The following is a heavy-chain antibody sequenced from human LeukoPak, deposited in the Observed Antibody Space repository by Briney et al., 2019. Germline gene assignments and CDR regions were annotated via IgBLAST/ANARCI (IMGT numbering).Heavy chain of an antibody. J-gene: IGHJ4*02. CDR2: ISGSGSHT. CDR3: ARTGVGGGYRFDY. D-gene: IGHD1-26*01. V-gene: IGHV3-11*03. Sequence: GGSLRLSRAASGFTFSDYFMTWIRQAPGKGLECVSYISGSGSHTDYADSVRGRFTISRDNFKNTLDVQMSSLGVEDTAIYYCARTGVGGGYRFDYWGQGTLVTVSS. CDR1: GFTFSDYF.